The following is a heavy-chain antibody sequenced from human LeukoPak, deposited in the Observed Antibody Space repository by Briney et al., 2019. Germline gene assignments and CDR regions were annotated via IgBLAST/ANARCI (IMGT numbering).Heavy chain of an antibody. J-gene: IGHJ6*03. CDR3: ARTDYYDSSGYPYYYCYYMDV. D-gene: IGHD3-22*01. CDR1: GGSISSGSYY. V-gene: IGHV4-61*02. CDR2: IYTSGST. Sequence: SETLSLTCTVSGGSISSGSYYWSWIRQPAGKGLEWIGRIYTSGSTNYNPSLKSRVTISVDTSKNQFSLKLSSVTAADTAVYYCARTDYYDSSGYPYYYCYYMDVWGKGTTVTVSS.